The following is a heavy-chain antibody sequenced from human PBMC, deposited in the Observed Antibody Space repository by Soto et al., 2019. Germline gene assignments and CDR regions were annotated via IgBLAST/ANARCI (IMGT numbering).Heavy chain of an antibody. Sequence: QVQLQESGPGLVKPSQTLSLTCTVSGGSICSGGYYWSWIRQHPGKGLEWIGYIYYSGSTYYNPSLKSRVTISVDTSKNQFSLKLSSVTAADTAVYYCARLTSGPVYFDYWGQGTLVTVSS. V-gene: IGHV4-31*03. J-gene: IGHJ4*02. CDR3: ARLTSGPVYFDY. D-gene: IGHD3-10*01. CDR1: GGSICSGGYY. CDR2: IYYSGST.